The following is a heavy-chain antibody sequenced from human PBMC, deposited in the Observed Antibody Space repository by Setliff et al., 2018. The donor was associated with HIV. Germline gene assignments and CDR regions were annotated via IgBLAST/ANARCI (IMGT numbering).Heavy chain of an antibody. CDR3: ARLDTSGYSHYTFYDMDV. CDR1: GYTFTTYG. D-gene: IGHD3-22*01. CDR2: ISTYNGNT. J-gene: IGHJ6*02. V-gene: IGHV1-18*01. Sequence: ASVKVSCKASGYTFTTYGITWVRQAPGQGLEWMGWISTYNGNTNYAQKFQGRVTMTTVTSTSTAYMELRSLRSDDTAVYYCARLDTSGYSHYTFYDMDVWGQGTTVTVSS.